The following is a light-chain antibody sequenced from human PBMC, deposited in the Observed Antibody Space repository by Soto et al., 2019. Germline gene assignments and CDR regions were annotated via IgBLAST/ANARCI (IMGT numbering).Light chain of an antibody. CDR2: GAS. CDR1: QTVSSRY. V-gene: IGKV3-20*01. J-gene: IGKJ2*01. Sequence: EIVLTQSPGTLSLSPGERATLSCRASQTVSSRYLAWYQQKPGQAPRLLMYGASNRATGIPDRFSGSGSGTDFTITISRLEPEDYAAYFCQQYSRSTPFTFGQGIKVEIK. CDR3: QQYSRSTPFT.